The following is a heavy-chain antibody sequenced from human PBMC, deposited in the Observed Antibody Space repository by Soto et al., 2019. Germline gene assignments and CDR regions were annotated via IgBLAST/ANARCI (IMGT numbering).Heavy chain of an antibody. CDR3: ARFTNKTGGSNPNDAFDI. CDR1: GGSISSGDYY. D-gene: IGHD3-16*01. V-gene: IGHV4-30-4*01. J-gene: IGHJ3*02. Sequence: LSLTCTVSGGSISSGDYYWSWIRQPPGKGLEWIGYIYYSGSTYYNPSLKSRVTISVDTSKNQFSLKLSSVTAADTAVYYCARFTNKTGGSNPNDAFDIWGQGTMVTVSS. CDR2: IYYSGST.